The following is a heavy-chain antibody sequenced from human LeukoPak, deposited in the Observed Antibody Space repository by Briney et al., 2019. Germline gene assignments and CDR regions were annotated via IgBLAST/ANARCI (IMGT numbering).Heavy chain of an antibody. CDR1: GFTFSSYA. V-gene: IGHV3-30-3*01. CDR3: ARGGIVGPTSYFYYGMDV. J-gene: IGHJ6*02. CDR2: ISYDGSNK. Sequence: PGGSLRLSCAASGFTFSSYAMHWVRQAPGEGLEWVAVISYDGSNKYYADSVKGHFTISRDNSKNTLYLQMNSLRAEDTAVYYCARGGIVGPTSYFYYGMDVWGQGTTVTVSS. D-gene: IGHD1-26*01.